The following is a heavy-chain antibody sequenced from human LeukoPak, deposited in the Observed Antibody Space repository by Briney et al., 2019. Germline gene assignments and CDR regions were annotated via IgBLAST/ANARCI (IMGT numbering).Heavy chain of an antibody. CDR2: INSDGSST. J-gene: IGHJ4*02. CDR1: GLTFSSYW. V-gene: IGHV3-74*01. Sequence: GGSLRLSCAASGLTFSSYWMHWVRQAPGKGLVWVSRINSDGSSTSYADSVKGRFTISRDNAKNTLYLQMNSLRAEDTAVYYCARVPYSGYDLDYWGQGTLVTVSS. CDR3: ARVPYSGYDLDY. D-gene: IGHD5-12*01.